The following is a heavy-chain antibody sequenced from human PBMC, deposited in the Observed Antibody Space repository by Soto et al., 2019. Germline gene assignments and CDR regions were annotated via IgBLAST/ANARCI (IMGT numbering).Heavy chain of an antibody. J-gene: IGHJ4*02. CDR1: GGSISSGGYS. CDR3: ARAIGWFGELLGGYYFDY. D-gene: IGHD3-10*01. CDR2: IYHSGST. Sequence: QLQLQESGSGLVKPSQTLSLTCAVSGGSISSGGYSWSWIRQPPGKGLEWIGYIYHSGSTYYNPSLECRVTISVDRSKNQFSLKLSSVTAADTAVYYCARAIGWFGELLGGYYFDYWGQGTLVTVSS. V-gene: IGHV4-30-2*01.